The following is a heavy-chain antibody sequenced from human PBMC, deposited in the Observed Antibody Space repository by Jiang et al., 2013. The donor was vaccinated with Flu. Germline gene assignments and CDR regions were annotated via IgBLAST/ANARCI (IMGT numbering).Heavy chain of an antibody. CDR3: ARWVWFGELLLGRSYFDY. V-gene: IGHV4-39*01. CDR1: GGSISSSSYY. Sequence: PGLLKPSETLSLTCTVSGGSISSSSYYWGWIRQPPGKGLEWIGSIYYSGSTYYNPSLKSRVTISVDTSKNQFSLKLSSVTAADTAVYYCARWVWFGELLLGRSYFDYWGQGTLVTVSS. D-gene: IGHD3-10*01. CDR2: IYYSGST. J-gene: IGHJ4*02.